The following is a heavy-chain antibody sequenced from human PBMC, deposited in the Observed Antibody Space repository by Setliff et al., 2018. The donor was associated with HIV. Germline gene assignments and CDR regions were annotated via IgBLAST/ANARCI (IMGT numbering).Heavy chain of an antibody. CDR2: IRYDGTYK. Sequence: GGSLRLSCAASGFTFSSYGMHWVRQAPGKGLEWVAFIRYDGTYKYYADSLKGRFTISRDNSKNTLFLQMNSLRTEDTAVYYCAKNFYSSPWSPLDYWGQGTPVTVSS. CDR3: AKNFYSSPWSPLDY. J-gene: IGHJ4*02. V-gene: IGHV3-30*02. CDR1: GFTFSSYG. D-gene: IGHD6-19*01.